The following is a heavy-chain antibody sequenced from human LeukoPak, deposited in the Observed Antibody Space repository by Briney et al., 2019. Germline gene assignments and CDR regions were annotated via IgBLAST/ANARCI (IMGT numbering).Heavy chain of an antibody. V-gene: IGHV3-43*02. CDR2: ISGDGSGT. J-gene: IGHJ5*02. Sequence: GGSPRLSCTASGFTFDDYVMHWVRHAPGKGLEWVSLISGDGSGTYYADSVKGRFTISRDNSKNSLFLHMSGLRAEDTALYYCATQNPPGSGYYDTYNWFDPWGQGTLVTVAS. D-gene: IGHD5-12*01. CDR1: GFTFDDYV. CDR3: ATQNPPGSGYYDTYNWFDP.